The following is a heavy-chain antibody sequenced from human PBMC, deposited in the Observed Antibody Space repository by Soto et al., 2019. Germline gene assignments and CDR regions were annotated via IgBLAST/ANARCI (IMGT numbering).Heavy chain of an antibody. Sequence: QLQLQESGPGLVKPSETLSLTCTVSGGSISSSSYYWGWIRQPPGKGLEWIGTIYYSGTTSYNPSLKSRVTLSVDTSKNHCSRKLTSVTAADTAVYYCARWGRDGYNYWPYFDYWGQGTLVTVSS. D-gene: IGHD5-12*01. J-gene: IGHJ4*02. V-gene: IGHV4-39*02. CDR3: ARWGRDGYNYWPYFDY. CDR2: IYYSGTT. CDR1: GGSISSSSYY.